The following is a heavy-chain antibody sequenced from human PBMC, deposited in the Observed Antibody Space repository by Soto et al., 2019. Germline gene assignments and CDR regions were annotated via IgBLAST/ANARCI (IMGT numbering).Heavy chain of an antibody. CDR3: ARDFAYFDS. V-gene: IGHV4-4*07. D-gene: IGHD3-3*01. CDR2: MYTSGST. J-gene: IGHJ4*02. CDR1: GGSISNYY. Sequence: SETLSLTCTVSGGSISNYYWTWIRQPAGKGLEWIGRMYTSGSTNYNPSLKSRVTMSVDTSKNQFSLNLDSVTAADTAVYFCARDFAYFDSWGQGTLVTVSS.